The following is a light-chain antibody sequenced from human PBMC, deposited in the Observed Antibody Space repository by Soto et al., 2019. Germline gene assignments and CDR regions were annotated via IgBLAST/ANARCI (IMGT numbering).Light chain of an antibody. CDR3: QQYYSTPIT. CDR2: WAS. Sequence: DIVMTQSPDSLAVSLGERATINCKSSQSIFYISNNKNYLAWYQQKPGQPPKLLIYWASTRESGVPDRFSGSGSGTDFTLTISSLQAEDVAVYYCQQYYSTPITFGQGTRLEI. V-gene: IGKV4-1*01. J-gene: IGKJ5*01. CDR1: QSIFYISNNKNY.